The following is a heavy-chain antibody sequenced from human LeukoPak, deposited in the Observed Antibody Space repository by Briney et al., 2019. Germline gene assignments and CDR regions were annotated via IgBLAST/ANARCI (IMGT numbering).Heavy chain of an antibody. V-gene: IGHV3-53*01. Sequence: GGSLRLSCAASGFTVSSNYMSWVRQAPGKGLEWVSVIYSGGSTYYADSVKGRFTISRDNSKNTLYLQMNSLRAEDTAVYYCARSYFYDSSGQGDYWGQGTLVTVSS. CDR3: ARSYFYDSSGQGDY. CDR1: GFTVSSNY. CDR2: IYSGGST. J-gene: IGHJ4*02. D-gene: IGHD3-22*01.